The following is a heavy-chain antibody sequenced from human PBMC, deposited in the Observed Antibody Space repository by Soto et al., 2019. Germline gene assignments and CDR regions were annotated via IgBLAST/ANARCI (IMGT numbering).Heavy chain of an antibody. CDR1: GGTFSSYA. V-gene: IGHV1-69*13. CDR3: ASSPALGVYDSSGYYFPPMFDY. D-gene: IGHD3-22*01. J-gene: IGHJ4*02. CDR2: IIPIFGTA. Sequence: PSVKVSCKASGGTFSSYAISWVRQAPGQGLEWMGGIIPIFGTANCAQKFQGRVTITADESTSTAYMELSSLRSEDTAVYYCASSPALGVYDSSGYYFPPMFDYWGQGTLVTVSS.